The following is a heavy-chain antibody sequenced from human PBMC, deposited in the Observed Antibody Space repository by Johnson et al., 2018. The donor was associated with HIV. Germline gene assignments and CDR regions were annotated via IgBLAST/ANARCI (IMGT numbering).Heavy chain of an antibody. Sequence: VQLVESGGGVVQPGGSLKLSCAASGFTFSGSAMHWVRQASGKGLEWVGRIKSKTDGGTTDYAAPVKGRFTISRDDSKNTLYLQMNSLKTEDTAVYYCARAIDQGYSSGWSSDVYDIWGQGTMVTVSA. V-gene: IGHV3-15*01. CDR1: GFTFSGSA. CDR2: IKSKTDGGTT. J-gene: IGHJ3*02. CDR3: ARAIDQGYSSGWSSDVYDI. D-gene: IGHD6-19*01.